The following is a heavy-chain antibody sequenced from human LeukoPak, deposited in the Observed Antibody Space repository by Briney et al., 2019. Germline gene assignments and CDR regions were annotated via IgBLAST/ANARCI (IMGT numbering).Heavy chain of an antibody. CDR3: APITMVRGVDY. CDR2: ISYDGSNK. J-gene: IGHJ4*02. Sequence: PGGSLRLSCAASGFTFSSYGMHWVRQAPGKGLEWVAVISYDGSNKYYADSVKGRFTISRDNSKNTLYLQMNSLRAEDTAVYYCAPITMVRGVDYWGQGTLVTVSS. D-gene: IGHD3-10*01. V-gene: IGHV3-30*03. CDR1: GFTFSSYG.